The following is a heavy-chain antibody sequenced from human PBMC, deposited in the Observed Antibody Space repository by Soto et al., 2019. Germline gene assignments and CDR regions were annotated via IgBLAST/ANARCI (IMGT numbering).Heavy chain of an antibody. V-gene: IGHV1-18*01. CDR2: IRAYNGNT. D-gene: IGHD4-17*01. CDR3: ERDWGNDYGYYDRHDAFDI. J-gene: IGHJ3*02. CDR1: GYTFTSSG. Sequence: QVQLVQSGAEVKKPGASVKVSCKASGYTFTSSGITWVRQAPGKGLEWMGWIRAYNGNTNYAQRLQGRVTMTTDTATSTAYMGLRSLRSDDPEVYYCERDWGNDYGYYDRHDAFDIWCQGTMVTVSS.